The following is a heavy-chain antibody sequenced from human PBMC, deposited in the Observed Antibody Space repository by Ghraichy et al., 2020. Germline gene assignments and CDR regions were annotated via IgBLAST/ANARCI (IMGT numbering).Heavy chain of an antibody. CDR2: ISSTAGNT. V-gene: IGHV3-23*01. CDR1: GFTFSGYA. J-gene: IGHJ4*02. D-gene: IGHD2/OR15-2a*01. Sequence: GGSLRLSCAASGFTFSGYAMTWVRQAPGKGLEWVSAISSTAGNTYYVDSVKGRFTIARDHSKNTLYLQMNSLRAEDTAIYYCAKSLTTFGYFDSWGQGTLLNV. CDR3: AKSLTTFGYFDS.